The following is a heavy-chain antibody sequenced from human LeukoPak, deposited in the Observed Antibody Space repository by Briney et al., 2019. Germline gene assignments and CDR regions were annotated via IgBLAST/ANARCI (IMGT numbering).Heavy chain of an antibody. CDR1: GFTFNNYV. V-gene: IGHV3-30*03. CDR3: ARGGFYGSGSYYSDY. CDR2: ISYDGRDK. Sequence: GGSLRLSCAASGFTFNNYVMHWVRQAPGKGLEWVALISYDGRDKYYADSVKGRFTISRDNAKNTLYLQMNSLRAEDTAVYYCARGGFYGSGSYYSDYWGQGTLVTVSS. D-gene: IGHD3-10*01. J-gene: IGHJ4*02.